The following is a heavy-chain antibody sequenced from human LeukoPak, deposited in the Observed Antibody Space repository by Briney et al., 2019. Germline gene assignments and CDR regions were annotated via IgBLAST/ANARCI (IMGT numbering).Heavy chain of an antibody. Sequence: SETLSLTCTVSGGSISSGNYYWSWIRQPAGKGLEWIGRIYTSGSTNYNPSLKSRVTISIDTSKNQFSLKLSSVTAADTAVYYCARATVTSYYFDYWGQGTLVTVSS. V-gene: IGHV4-61*02. CDR3: ARATVTSYYFDY. CDR2: IYTSGST. D-gene: IGHD4-17*01. J-gene: IGHJ4*02. CDR1: GGSISSGNYY.